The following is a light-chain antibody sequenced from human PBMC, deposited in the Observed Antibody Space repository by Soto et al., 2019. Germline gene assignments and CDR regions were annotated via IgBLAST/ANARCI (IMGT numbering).Light chain of an antibody. J-gene: IGLJ2*01. Sequence: QSVLTQPASVSGSPGQSITMSCTGTSSDVGGYDYVSWYQQHPGEVPKLIIFEVSSRPAWISNRFSASKSGSTASLTISGLQAEDEADYYCSSYSTTTSPHVLFGGGTKVTVL. CDR1: SSDVGGYDY. CDR3: SSYSTTTSPHVL. CDR2: EVS. V-gene: IGLV2-14*01.